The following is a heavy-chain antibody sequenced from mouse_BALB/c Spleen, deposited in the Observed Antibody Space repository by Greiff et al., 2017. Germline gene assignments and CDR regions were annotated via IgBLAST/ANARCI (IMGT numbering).Heavy chain of an antibody. D-gene: IGHD2-2*01. CDR3: ARREGYGWYFDV. V-gene: IGHV1-9*01. CDR1: GYTFSSYW. CDR2: ILPGSGST. Sequence: VKLQQSGAELMKPGASVKISCKATGYTFSSYWIEWVKQRPGHGLEWIGEILPGSGSTNYNEKFKGKATFTADTSSNTAYMQLSSLTSEDSAVYYCARREGYGWYFDVWGAGTTVTVSS. J-gene: IGHJ1*01.